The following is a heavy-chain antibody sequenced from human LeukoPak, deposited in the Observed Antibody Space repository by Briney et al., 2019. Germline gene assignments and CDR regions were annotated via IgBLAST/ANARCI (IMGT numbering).Heavy chain of an antibody. Sequence: SEALSLTCTVSGGSISSYYWSWIRQPPGKGLEWIGSIYYSGSTYYNPSLKSRVTISVDTSKNQFSLKLSSVTAADTALYYCARKRRDGYNFFDFWGQGTLVTVSS. D-gene: IGHD5-24*01. CDR2: IYYSGST. CDR3: ARKRRDGYNFFDF. V-gene: IGHV4-59*08. CDR1: GGSISSYY. J-gene: IGHJ4*02.